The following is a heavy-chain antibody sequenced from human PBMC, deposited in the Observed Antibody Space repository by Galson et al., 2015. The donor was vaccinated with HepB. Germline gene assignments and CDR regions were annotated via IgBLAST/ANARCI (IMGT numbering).Heavy chain of an antibody. CDR3: AKGGTGYTHFDY. V-gene: IGHV3-23*01. D-gene: IGHD3-16*02. CDR1: GFTFSSYA. Sequence: SLRLSCAASGFTFSSYAMSWVRQAPGKGLEWVSAISGSGGSTWYADSVRGRFTISRDNSENTLYLQMNSLRAEDTALYYCAKGGTGYTHFDYWGQGTLVTVSS. CDR2: ISGSGGST. J-gene: IGHJ4*02.